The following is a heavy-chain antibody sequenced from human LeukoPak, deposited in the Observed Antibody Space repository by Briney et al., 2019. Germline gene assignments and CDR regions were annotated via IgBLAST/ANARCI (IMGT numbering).Heavy chain of an antibody. CDR3: ARCKKNNYDSSGYHGDWFDP. CDR2: IYYSGST. V-gene: IGHV4-39*01. CDR1: GGSISSSSYY. Sequence: SETLSLTCTVSGGSISSSSYYWGWIRQPPGKGLEWIGSIYYSGSTYYNPSLKSRVTISVDTSKNQFSLKLSAVTTADTAVYYCARCKKNNYDSSGYHGDWFDPWGQGTLVTVSS. J-gene: IGHJ5*02. D-gene: IGHD3-22*01.